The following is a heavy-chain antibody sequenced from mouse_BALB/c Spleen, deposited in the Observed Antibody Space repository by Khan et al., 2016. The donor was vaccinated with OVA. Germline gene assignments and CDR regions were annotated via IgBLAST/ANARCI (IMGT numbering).Heavy chain of an antibody. Sequence: EVHLVESGGGLVQSGGSRKLSCAASGFTFTSYGMHWIRQAPEKGLEWVAYISSDSNTIYYADTVKGRFTISRDNPKNTLFLQMTSLRSGDTAMYFCATSYFFGYYFDYWSQGTTLTVAA. CDR2: ISSDSNTI. CDR3: ATSYFFGYYFDY. V-gene: IGHV5-17*02. CDR1: GFTFTSYG. J-gene: IGHJ2*01. D-gene: IGHD1-1*01.